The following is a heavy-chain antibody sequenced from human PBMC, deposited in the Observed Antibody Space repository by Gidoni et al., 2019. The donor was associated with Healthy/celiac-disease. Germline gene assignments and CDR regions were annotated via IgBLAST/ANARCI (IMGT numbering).Heavy chain of an antibody. V-gene: IGHV3-23*04. Sequence: EVQLVESGGGLVQPGGSLSLSCAASVSTFSSYSLSWVRQDPGKGLEWVSGISGSGGSTYYADTGKGRFTISRDNSKNTLYLKMNSRRAEETAVYYCAKSLVLRDDDFWSGYPLFDYWGQGTLVTVSS. D-gene: IGHD3-3*01. CDR1: VSTFSSYS. J-gene: IGHJ4*02. CDR2: ISGSGGST. CDR3: AKSLVLRDDDFWSGYPLFDY.